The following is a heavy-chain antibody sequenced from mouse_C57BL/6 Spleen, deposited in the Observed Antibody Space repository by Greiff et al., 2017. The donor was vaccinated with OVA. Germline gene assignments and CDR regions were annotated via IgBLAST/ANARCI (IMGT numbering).Heavy chain of an antibody. V-gene: IGHV1-55*01. D-gene: IGHD2-3*01. CDR3: ARGDDGYFSWFAD. J-gene: IGHJ3*01. CDR1: GYTFTSYW. Sequence: VQLQQPGAELVKPGASVKMSCKASGYTFTSYWITWVKQRPGQGLEWIGDIYPGSGSTNYNEKFKSKATLTVDTSSSTAYMQLSSLTSEDSAVYYCARGDDGYFSWFADWGQGTLVTVSA. CDR2: IYPGSGST.